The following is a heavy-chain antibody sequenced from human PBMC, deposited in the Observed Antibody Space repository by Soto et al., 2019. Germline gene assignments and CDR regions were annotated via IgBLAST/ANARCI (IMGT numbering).Heavy chain of an antibody. CDR2: ISAYNGNT. CDR3: ARDPTDSSGYYYDY. J-gene: IGHJ4*02. Sequence: GASVKVSCKASGYTFTSHGIIWVRQAPGQGLEWMGWISAYNGNTNYAQKFLDRLTMTTDTSTSTAYMELRSLRSDDTAVYYCARDPTDSSGYYYDYWGQGTLVTVSS. CDR1: GYTFTSHG. V-gene: IGHV1-18*01. D-gene: IGHD3-22*01.